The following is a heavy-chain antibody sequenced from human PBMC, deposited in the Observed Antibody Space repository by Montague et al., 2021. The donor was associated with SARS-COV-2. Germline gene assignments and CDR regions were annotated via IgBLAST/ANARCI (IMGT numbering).Heavy chain of an antibody. D-gene: IGHD2-2*01. Sequence: SETLSLTCAVSGASTNSNSYYWGWIRQPPGKGLDWIGNFYYTGYTCYTPSLKSRVTISGDTSKNQFSLKLTSVTAADTAVYYCARIVGDCSSDSCYAVRWGQGTVVTGSS. CDR3: ARIVGDCSSDSCYAVR. V-gene: IGHV4-39*01. CDR1: GASTNSNSYY. CDR2: FYYTGYT. J-gene: IGHJ4*02.